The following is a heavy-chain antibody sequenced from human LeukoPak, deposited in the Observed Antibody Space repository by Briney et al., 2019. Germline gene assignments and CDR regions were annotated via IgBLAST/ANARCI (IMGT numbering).Heavy chain of an antibody. CDR1: GYTFTGYY. Sequence: ASVMVSCKASGYTFTGYYIHWVRQGPGQGLEWMGWMNPNTGATKYAQRFQGRVTMTRDTSISTAYMELSSLRSDDTAVYYCARGRATVTTHWVDPWGQGTLVTVSS. V-gene: IGHV1-2*02. J-gene: IGHJ5*02. CDR3: ARGRATVTTHWVDP. CDR2: MNPNTGAT. D-gene: IGHD4-11*01.